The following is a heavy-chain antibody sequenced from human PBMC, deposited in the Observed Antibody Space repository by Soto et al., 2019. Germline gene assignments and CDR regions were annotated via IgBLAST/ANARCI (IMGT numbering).Heavy chain of an antibody. Sequence: DVQLVESGGGLIQPGESLTLSCVAFGFTISGEKYVAWVRQAPGKGLEWVSALYDVDGSFYADSVKGRFTTSSDSSKTTVYLQMNDLRPDDTAVYYCATWHEREHAYDVWGQGTTVTVSS. V-gene: IGHV3-53*01. J-gene: IGHJ3*01. CDR3: ATWHEREHAYDV. CDR1: GFTISGEKY. D-gene: IGHD1-1*01. CDR2: LYDVDGS.